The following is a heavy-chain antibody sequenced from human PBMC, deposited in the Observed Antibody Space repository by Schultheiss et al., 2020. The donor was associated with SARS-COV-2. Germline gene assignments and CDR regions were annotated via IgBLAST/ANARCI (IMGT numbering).Heavy chain of an antibody. J-gene: IGHJ3*02. CDR1: GFSLSTSGVG. CDR3: ARMTAVAGPNDAFDI. V-gene: IGHV2-5*02. Sequence: SGPTLVKPTQTLTLTCTFSGFSLSTSGVGVGWIRQPPGKAPEWLAVIYWDDDKRYSPSLKSRLTISKDTSKNQVVLTMTNMDPVDTATYYCARMTAVAGPNDAFDIWGQGTMVTVSS. CDR2: IYWDDDK. D-gene: IGHD6-19*01.